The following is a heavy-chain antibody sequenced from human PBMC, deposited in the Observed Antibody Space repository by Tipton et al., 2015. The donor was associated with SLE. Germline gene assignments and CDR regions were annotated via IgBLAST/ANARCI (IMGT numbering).Heavy chain of an antibody. CDR3: ARHRGLFGLVTAYYFDS. CDR1: GYSISSGYY. D-gene: IGHD3-3*01. J-gene: IGHJ4*02. V-gene: IGHV4-38-2*01. CDR2: IYHRGST. Sequence: TLSLTCDVSGYSISSGYYWGWIRQPPGKGLEWIGSIYHRGSTHYNPSLKSRVTLSLDTSKNQFSLKLSSVTAADTAMYYCARHRGLFGLVTAYYFDSWGQGTLVTVSS.